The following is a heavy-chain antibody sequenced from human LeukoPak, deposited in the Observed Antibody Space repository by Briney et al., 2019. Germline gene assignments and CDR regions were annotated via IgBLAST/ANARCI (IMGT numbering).Heavy chain of an antibody. CDR2: IIPIFCTA. J-gene: IGHJ4*02. CDR1: GGTFSSYA. V-gene: IGHV1-69*13. CDR3: ARAVVPAAQNSGFDY. D-gene: IGHD2-2*01. Sequence: SVKVSCKASGGTFSSYAISWVRQAPGQGLEWMGGIIPIFCTANYAQKFQGRVTITADESTSTAYMELSSMRSEDTAVYYCARAVVPAAQNSGFDYWGQGTLVTVSS.